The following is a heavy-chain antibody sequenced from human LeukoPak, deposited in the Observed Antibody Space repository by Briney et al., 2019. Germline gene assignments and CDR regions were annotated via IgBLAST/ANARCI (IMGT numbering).Heavy chain of an antibody. Sequence: ASVKVSCKASGGTFSSYAISWVRQAPGQGLEWMGRIIPILGIANYAQKFQGRVTITADKSTSTAYMELSSLRSEDTAVYYCARDLGSITIFGAPDWGQGTLVTVSS. CDR3: ARDLGSITIFGAPD. CDR1: GGTFSSYA. D-gene: IGHD3-3*01. V-gene: IGHV1-69*10. CDR2: IIPILGIA. J-gene: IGHJ4*02.